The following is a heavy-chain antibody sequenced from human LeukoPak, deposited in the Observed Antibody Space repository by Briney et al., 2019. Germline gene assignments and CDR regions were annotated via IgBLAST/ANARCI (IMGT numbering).Heavy chain of an antibody. V-gene: IGHV1-69*06. J-gene: IGHJ3*02. D-gene: IGHD4-23*01. CDR2: IIPIFGTA. Sequence: GASVKVSCKASGGTFSSYATSWVRQAPGQGLEWMGGIIPIFGTANYAQKFQGRVTITADKSTSTAYMELRSLRSDDTAVYYCASPMDSYGGNPYRIWGQGTMVTVSS. CDR3: ASPMDSYGGNPYRI. CDR1: GGTFSSYA.